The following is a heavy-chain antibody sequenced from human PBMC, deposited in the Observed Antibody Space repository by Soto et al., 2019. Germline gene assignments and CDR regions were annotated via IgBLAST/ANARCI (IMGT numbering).Heavy chain of an antibody. CDR2: TYPGDSDT. D-gene: IGHD3-9*01. CDR3: ARRRDGDYDILTGYYNSQSRYYFDY. J-gene: IGHJ4*02. Sequence: GESLKIYCKGSGYSFTSYWIGWVRPMPGKGLDWKGITYPGDSDTRYSPSFQGQVTISADKSISTAYLQWSSLKASDTAMYYCARRRDGDYDILTGYYNSQSRYYFDYWGQGTLVTVSS. V-gene: IGHV5-51*01. CDR1: GYSFTSYW.